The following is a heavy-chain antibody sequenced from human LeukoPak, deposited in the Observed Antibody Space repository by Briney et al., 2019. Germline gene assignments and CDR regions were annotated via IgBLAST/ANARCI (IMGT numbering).Heavy chain of an antibody. J-gene: IGHJ4*02. CDR3: ARDPLGYCSSTSCYGGSDY. Sequence: SETLSLTCTVSDGSISSYHWSWIRQPPGKGLEWIGYIYHSGSTYYNPSLKSRVTISVDRSKNQFSLKLSSVTAADTAVYYCARDPLGYCSSTSCYGGSDYWGQGTLVTVSS. CDR2: IYHSGST. D-gene: IGHD2-2*01. CDR1: DGSISSYH. V-gene: IGHV4-59*12.